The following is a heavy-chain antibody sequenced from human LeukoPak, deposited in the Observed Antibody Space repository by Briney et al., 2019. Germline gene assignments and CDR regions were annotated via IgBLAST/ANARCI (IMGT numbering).Heavy chain of an antibody. CDR2: ISAYNGNT. CDR3: ARKKEYSSSSCFDY. J-gene: IGHJ4*02. Sequence: ASVKVSCKASGYTFTSYGISWVRQAPGQGLEWMGWISAYNGNTNYAQKLQGRVTMTRDTSISTAYMELSRLRSDDTAVYYCARKKEYSSSSCFDYWGQGTLVTVSS. D-gene: IGHD6-6*01. CDR1: GYTFTSYG. V-gene: IGHV1-18*01.